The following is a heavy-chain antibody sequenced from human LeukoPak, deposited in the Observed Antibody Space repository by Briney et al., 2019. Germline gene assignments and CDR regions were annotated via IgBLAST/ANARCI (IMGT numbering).Heavy chain of an antibody. D-gene: IGHD5-18*01. Sequence: PSETLSLTCAVYGGSFSGYYWSWIRQPPGKGLEWIGYIYYSGSTNYNPSLKSRVTISVDTSKNQFSLKLSSVTAADTAVYYCARHDGYSYGYGHWGQGTLVTVSS. V-gene: IGHV4-59*08. CDR2: IYYSGST. CDR3: ARHDGYSYGYGH. CDR1: GGSFSGYY. J-gene: IGHJ4*02.